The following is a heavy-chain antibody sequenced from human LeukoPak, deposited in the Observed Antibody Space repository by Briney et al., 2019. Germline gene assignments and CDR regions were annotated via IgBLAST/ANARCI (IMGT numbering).Heavy chain of an antibody. J-gene: IGHJ4*02. V-gene: IGHV3-74*01. CDR3: ARDYDILATYDY. D-gene: IGHD3-9*01. Sequence: GGSLRLSCAASGFTFSSYWMHWVRQAPGKGLVWVSRINTDGSSTSYADSVKGRFTISRDNAKNTLYLQMNSLRAEDTAVYYCARDYDILATYDYWGQGTLVTVSS. CDR2: INTDGSST. CDR1: GFTFSSYW.